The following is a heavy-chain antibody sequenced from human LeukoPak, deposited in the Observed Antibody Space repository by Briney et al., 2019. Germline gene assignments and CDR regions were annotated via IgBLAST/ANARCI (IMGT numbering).Heavy chain of an antibody. Sequence: PSETLSLTCTVSGGSINGYYWSWIRQPPGKGLEFIGYIYSSGVTKYSPSLMGRVIISIDRSKQQFSLRVSSVTAADTAVYYCARSNYGYQKPFDHWGQGTLVTVSS. CDR2: IYSSGVT. V-gene: IGHV4-59*01. CDR1: GGSINGYY. J-gene: IGHJ5*02. D-gene: IGHD5-24*01. CDR3: ARSNYGYQKPFDH.